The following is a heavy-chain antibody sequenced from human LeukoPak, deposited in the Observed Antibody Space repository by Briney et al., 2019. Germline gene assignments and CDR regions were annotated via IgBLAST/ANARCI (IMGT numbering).Heavy chain of an antibody. Sequence: GGSLRLSCAASGFTFSDYYMSWIRQAPGKGLEWVSYISSSGSTIYYADSVKGRFTISRDNAKNSLYLQMNSPRAEDTAVYYCARVDKKYYYDSSGYSHGYWGQGTLVTVSS. J-gene: IGHJ4*02. CDR1: GFTFSDYY. V-gene: IGHV3-11*01. CDR2: ISSSGSTI. D-gene: IGHD3-22*01. CDR3: ARVDKKYYYDSSGYSHGY.